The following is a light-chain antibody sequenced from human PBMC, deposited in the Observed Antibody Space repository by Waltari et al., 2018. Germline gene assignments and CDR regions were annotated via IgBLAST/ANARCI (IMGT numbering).Light chain of an antibody. CDR1: HSVSSSY. V-gene: IGKV3-20*01. J-gene: IGKJ2*01. CDR2: GAS. CDR3: QQYGSSWLYT. Sequence: EIVLTQSPGTLSLSPGEIATLSCRASHSVSSSYLAWYQQKPGQAPRLLIYGASSRSTGIPDRLSGSGSGTDFTITISRLEPEDFAVYYCQQYGSSWLYTFGQGTKLEI.